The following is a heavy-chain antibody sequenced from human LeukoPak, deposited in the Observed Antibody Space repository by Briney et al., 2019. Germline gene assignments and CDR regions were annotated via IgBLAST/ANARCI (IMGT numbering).Heavy chain of an antibody. D-gene: IGHD7-27*01. CDR3: ARDGIANWGSPTGYDAFDI. Sequence: SVKVSCKASGGTFSSYAISWVRQAPGQGLEWVGRIIPIFGTANYAQQFQGRVTITTDESTSTAYMELSSLRSEDTAVYYCARDGIANWGSPTGYDAFDIWGQGTMVTVSS. V-gene: IGHV1-69*05. J-gene: IGHJ3*02. CDR2: IIPIFGTA. CDR1: GGTFSSYA.